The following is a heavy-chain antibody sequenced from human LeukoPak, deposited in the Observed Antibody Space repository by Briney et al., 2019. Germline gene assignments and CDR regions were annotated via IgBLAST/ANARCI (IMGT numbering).Heavy chain of an antibody. CDR2: IRYDGSNK. V-gene: IGHV3-30*02. CDR3: ANQYYDILTGYFFDAFDI. J-gene: IGHJ3*02. D-gene: IGHD3-9*01. CDR1: GFTFSSYG. Sequence: GGSLRLSCAASGFTFSSYGMHWVRQAPGKGLEWVAFIRYDGSNKYYADSVKARFTISRDNSKNTLYLQMNSLRAEDTAVYYCANQYYDILTGYFFDAFDIWGQGTMVTVSS.